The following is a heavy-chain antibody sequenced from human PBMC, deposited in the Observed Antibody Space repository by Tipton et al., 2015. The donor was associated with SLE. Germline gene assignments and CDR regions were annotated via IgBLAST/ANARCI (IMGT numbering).Heavy chain of an antibody. CDR3: TRHTESAATGY. CDR1: GFTFSSYA. Sequence: SLRLSCAASGFTFSSYAMSWVRQAPGKGLEWVSGISASGGSTYYADSMKGRFIISRDNSKNTLYLQMNSLRVEDTAVYYCTRHTESAATGYWGQGTLVTVSS. CDR2: ISASGGST. D-gene: IGHD2-15*01. V-gene: IGHV3-23*01. J-gene: IGHJ4*02.